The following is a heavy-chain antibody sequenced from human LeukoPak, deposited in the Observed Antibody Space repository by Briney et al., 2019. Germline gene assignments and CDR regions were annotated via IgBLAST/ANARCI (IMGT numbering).Heavy chain of an antibody. CDR3: ARDMRWFDP. V-gene: IGHV3-21*01. D-gene: IGHD2-2*01. CDR1: RFTFSSYT. J-gene: IGHJ5*02. CDR2: ISSSSTYI. Sequence: PGGSLRLSCAASRFTFSSYTMNWVRQAPGKGLEWVSSISSSSTYIYYADSVKGRFTISRDNAKNSLYLQMNSLRAEDTAVYYCARDMRWFDPWGQGTLVTVSS.